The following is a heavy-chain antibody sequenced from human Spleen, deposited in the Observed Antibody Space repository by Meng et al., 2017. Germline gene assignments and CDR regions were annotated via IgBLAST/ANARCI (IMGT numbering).Heavy chain of an antibody. J-gene: IGHJ4*02. CDR1: GGFFSNYV. D-gene: IGHD2-2*01. V-gene: IGHV1-69*13. CDR2: INAVFGTT. CDR3: ARKAGNCISTTCYSLDY. Sequence: SVQVSCNALGGFFSNYVIGWVRQAPGQGLEGMGGINAVFGTTNYAQKSQDRVTITSDESTSTVYMELTRLTSEDTAVYFCARKAGNCISTTCYSLDYWGQGTLVTVSS.